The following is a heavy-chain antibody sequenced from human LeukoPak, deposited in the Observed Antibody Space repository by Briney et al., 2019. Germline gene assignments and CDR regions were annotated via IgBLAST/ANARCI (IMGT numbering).Heavy chain of an antibody. CDR3: AKNSGIGGGAFDI. D-gene: IGHD1-26*01. CDR1: GFTFSSYA. V-gene: IGHV3-23*01. Sequence: GGSLRLSCAASGFTFSSYALSWVRQAPGKGLEWVSGISGSGGSTYYADSVKGRFTISRDNSKNTLYLQMNSLRAEDTAVYYCAKNSGIGGGAFDIWGQGTMVTVSS. CDR2: ISGSGGST. J-gene: IGHJ3*02.